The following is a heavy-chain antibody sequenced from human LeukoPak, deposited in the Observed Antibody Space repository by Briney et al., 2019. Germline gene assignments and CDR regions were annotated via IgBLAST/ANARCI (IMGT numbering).Heavy chain of an antibody. Sequence: SVKVSCKASGGTFSSYTISWVRQAPGQGLEWMGRIIPILGIANYAQKFQGRVTITADKSTSTAYMELSSLRSEDTAVYYCARAPYYDFWSGPDQGYYYYMDVWGKGTTVTVSS. CDR1: GGTFSSYT. V-gene: IGHV1-69*02. D-gene: IGHD3-3*01. CDR3: ARAPYYDFWSGPDQGYYYYMDV. CDR2: IIPILGIA. J-gene: IGHJ6*03.